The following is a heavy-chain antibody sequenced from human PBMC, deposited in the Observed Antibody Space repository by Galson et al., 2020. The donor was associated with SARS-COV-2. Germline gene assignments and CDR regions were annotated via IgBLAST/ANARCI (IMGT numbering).Heavy chain of an antibody. Sequence: GESLKISCAASGFTFTSYSMNWVRQAPGKGLEWVSYITSGSNTIYYADSVKGRFTISRDNAKNSLYLQMTSLRDEDTAVYYCVREVPGDYVAFDYWGQGTLVTVSS. CDR1: GFTFTSYS. CDR3: VREVPGDYVAFDY. D-gene: IGHD4-17*01. J-gene: IGHJ4*02. V-gene: IGHV3-48*02. CDR2: ITSGSNTI.